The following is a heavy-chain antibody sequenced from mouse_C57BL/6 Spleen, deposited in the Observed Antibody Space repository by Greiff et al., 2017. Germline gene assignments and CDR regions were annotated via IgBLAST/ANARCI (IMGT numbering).Heavy chain of an antibody. CDR2: ISSGGSYT. CDR1: GFPFSSYG. V-gene: IGHV5-6*01. Sequence: EVKLMESGGDLVKPGGSLKLSCAASGFPFSSYGMSWVRQTPDKRLEWVATISSGGSYTYYPDSVKGRFTISRDNAKNTLYLQMSSLKSEDTAMYYCARPVYDYDVWYFDVWGTGTTVTVSS. D-gene: IGHD2-4*01. J-gene: IGHJ1*03. CDR3: ARPVYDYDVWYFDV.